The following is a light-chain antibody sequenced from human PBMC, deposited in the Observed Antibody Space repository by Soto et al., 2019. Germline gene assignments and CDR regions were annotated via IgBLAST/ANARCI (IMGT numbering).Light chain of an antibody. CDR1: QSISNY. J-gene: IGKJ5*01. Sequence: EIGLTQSPATLSLSPGERATLSCRSSQSISNYLAWYQQRPGQAPRLLIYDASNRATGTPARFSGSGSGTDFTLTISSLEPEDFAVYYCQQRSNWPPITFGQGTRLEIK. CDR3: QQRSNWPPIT. CDR2: DAS. V-gene: IGKV3-11*01.